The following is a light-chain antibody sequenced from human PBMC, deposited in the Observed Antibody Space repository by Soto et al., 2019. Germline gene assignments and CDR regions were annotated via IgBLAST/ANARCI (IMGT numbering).Light chain of an antibody. J-gene: IGKJ3*01. CDR1: QIIDSRY. CDR2: GAS. Sequence: DIVLTQSPGTLSLSPGERATLSCRASQIIDSRYLGWYQQKPGQAPRLLIYGASSRATGIPDRFSGSGSGTDFTLTISRLEPEDFAVYYCQHYGSSLLTFGPGTKVDIK. V-gene: IGKV3-20*01. CDR3: QHYGSSLLT.